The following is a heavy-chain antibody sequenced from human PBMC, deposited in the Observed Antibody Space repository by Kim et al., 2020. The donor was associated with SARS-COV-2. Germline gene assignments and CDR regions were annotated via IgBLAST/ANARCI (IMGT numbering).Heavy chain of an antibody. J-gene: IGHJ4*02. V-gene: IGHV3-23*01. D-gene: IGHD3-9*01. CDR1: GFTFSSFS. Sequence: GGSLRLSCAASGFTFSSFSMNWVRQAPGKGLEWLSGVTGSGGYTDYSDSVKGRFAISRDNTKNTLYLQMNSLRAEDTAVYYCAREFSTGTYPLEYWGQGT. CDR2: VTGSGGYT. CDR3: AREFSTGTYPLEY.